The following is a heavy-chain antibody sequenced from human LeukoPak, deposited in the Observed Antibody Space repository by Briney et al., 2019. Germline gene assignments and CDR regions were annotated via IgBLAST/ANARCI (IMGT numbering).Heavy chain of an antibody. D-gene: IGHD3-10*02. CDR2: ISSSGSTI. V-gene: IGHV3-48*03. J-gene: IGHJ6*04. CDR1: GFTFSSYE. CDR3: AELGITMIGGV. Sequence: GGSLRLSCAASGFTFSSYEMNWVRQAPGKGLEWVSYISSSGSTIYYADSVKGRFTIARDNAKNSLYLQINSLRAEDTAVYYCAELGITMIGGVWGKGTTVTISS.